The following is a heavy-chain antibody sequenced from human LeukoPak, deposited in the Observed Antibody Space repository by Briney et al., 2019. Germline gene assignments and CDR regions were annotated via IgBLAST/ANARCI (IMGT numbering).Heavy chain of an antibody. CDR2: INPKNGVT. CDR1: GYTFSGYL. Sequence: GASVRVSCKASGYTFSGYLMHWLRQAPGQGLEWVGWINPKNGVTSYAQKFRGRVTVTRDTSIGTAYMELTRLRSDDTAVYYCARERSSWETSDMWGQGTMVTVSS. V-gene: IGHV1-2*02. J-gene: IGHJ3*02. CDR3: ARERSSWETSDM. D-gene: IGHD6-13*01.